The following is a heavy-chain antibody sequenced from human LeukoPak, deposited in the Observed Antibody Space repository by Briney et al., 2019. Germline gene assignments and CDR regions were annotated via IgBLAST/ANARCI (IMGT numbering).Heavy chain of an antibody. Sequence: SETLSLTCAVYGGPFSDYFWSWIRQPPGKGLEWIGYIYHSGSTYYNPSLKSRVTISVDRSKNQFSLKLSSVTAADTAVYYCAGLTRYCSSTSCPTNYWGQGTLVIVSA. CDR3: AGLTRYCSSTSCPTNY. CDR2: IYHSGST. V-gene: IGHV4-34*01. CDR1: GGPFSDYF. J-gene: IGHJ4*02. D-gene: IGHD2-2*01.